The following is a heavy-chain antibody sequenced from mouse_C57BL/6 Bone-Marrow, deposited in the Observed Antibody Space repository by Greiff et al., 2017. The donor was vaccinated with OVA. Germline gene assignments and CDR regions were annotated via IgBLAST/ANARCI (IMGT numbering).Heavy chain of an antibody. D-gene: IGHD1-1*01. J-gene: IGHJ1*03. CDR1: GYSITSGYY. Sequence: EVKLMESGPGLVKPSQSLSLTCSVTGYSITSGYYWNWIRQFPGNKLEWMGYISYDGSNNYNPSLKNRISITRDTSKNQFFLKLNSGTTEDTATYYCARAPIYYYGSSYPWYFDVWGTGTTVTVSS. V-gene: IGHV3-6*01. CDR2: ISYDGSN. CDR3: ARAPIYYYGSSYPWYFDV.